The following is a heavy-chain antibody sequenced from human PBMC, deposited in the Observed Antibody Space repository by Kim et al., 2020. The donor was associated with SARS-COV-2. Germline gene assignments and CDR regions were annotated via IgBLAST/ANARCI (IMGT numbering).Heavy chain of an antibody. CDR2: I. CDR3: ARDQGFGEFNY. Sequence: IYYADSVKGRFTISRDNAKNSLYLQMNSLRAEDTAVYYCARDQGFGEFNYWGQGTLVTVSS. J-gene: IGHJ4*02. D-gene: IGHD3-10*01. V-gene: IGHV3-21*01.